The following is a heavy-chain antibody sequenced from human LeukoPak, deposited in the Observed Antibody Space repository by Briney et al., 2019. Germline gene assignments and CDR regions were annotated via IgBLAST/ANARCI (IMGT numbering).Heavy chain of an antibody. Sequence: ASVKVSCKASGYTFTGHYMNWVRLAPGQGLEWMGWINPTGGTTYAQKFQDRVTMTRDTSINTAYMELSGLRSDDTAVYYCARDGGWSSSHWGQGTLVTVSS. V-gene: IGHV1-2*02. J-gene: IGHJ4*02. CDR2: INPTGGT. CDR3: ARDGGWSSSH. D-gene: IGHD6-6*01. CDR1: GYTFTGHY.